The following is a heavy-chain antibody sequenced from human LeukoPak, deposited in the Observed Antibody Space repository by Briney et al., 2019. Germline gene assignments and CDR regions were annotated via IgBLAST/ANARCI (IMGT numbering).Heavy chain of an antibody. Sequence: SQTPCLTCTVSGGSISSGGYYWSWIRQHPGKGLEWIGYIYYSGSTYYNPSLKSRVTISVDTSKNQFSLKLSSVTAADTAVHYCARRDAYCSGGSCGDYWGQGTLVTVSS. J-gene: IGHJ4*02. CDR3: ARRDAYCSGGSCGDY. CDR2: IYYSGST. D-gene: IGHD2-15*01. V-gene: IGHV4-31*03. CDR1: GGSISSGGYY.